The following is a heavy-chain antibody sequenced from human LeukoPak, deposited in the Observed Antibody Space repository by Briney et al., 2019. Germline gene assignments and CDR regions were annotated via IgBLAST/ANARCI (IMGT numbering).Heavy chain of an antibody. CDR3: ARGTRGRDVVDYYYYYMDV. J-gene: IGHJ6*03. D-gene: IGHD2-15*01. V-gene: IGHV1-8*01. Sequence: ASVKVSCKTSGYTFTSYDINWVRQATGQGLEWMGWMNPNRGNTGYAQKFQGRVSMTRNTSISTAYMELSSLRSEDTAVYYCARGTRGRDVVDYYYYYMDVWGKGTTVTVSS. CDR2: MNPNRGNT. CDR1: GYTFTSYD.